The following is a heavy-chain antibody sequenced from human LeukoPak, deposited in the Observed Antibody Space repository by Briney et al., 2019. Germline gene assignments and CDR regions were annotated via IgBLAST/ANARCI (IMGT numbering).Heavy chain of an antibody. D-gene: IGHD3-3*01. Sequence: SVKVSCKASGLTFTSSAMQWVRQARGQRLEWIGWIVVGSGNTNYAQKFQERVTITRDMSTSTAYLELSSLRSEDTAVYYCAAAAHYDFWSGSPDYYYYYYMDVWGKGTTVTVSS. CDR1: GLTFTSSA. V-gene: IGHV1-58*02. CDR3: AAAAHYDFWSGSPDYYYYYYMDV. J-gene: IGHJ6*03. CDR2: IVVGSGNT.